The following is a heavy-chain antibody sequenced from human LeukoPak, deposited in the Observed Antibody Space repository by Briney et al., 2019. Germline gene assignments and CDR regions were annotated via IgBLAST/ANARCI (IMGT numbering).Heavy chain of an antibody. CDR3: ARLIPDGGGLDP. J-gene: IGHJ5*02. Sequence: PGRSLRLSCAASGFTFSRYGMHWVRQAPGKGLEWVTAISYDGSNKYYADSVKGRFTISRDNSKNTLYLQMNSLRAEDTAVYYCARLIPDGGGLDPWGQGTLVTVSS. D-gene: IGHD1-14*01. CDR2: ISYDGSNK. V-gene: IGHV3-30*14. CDR1: GFTFSRYG.